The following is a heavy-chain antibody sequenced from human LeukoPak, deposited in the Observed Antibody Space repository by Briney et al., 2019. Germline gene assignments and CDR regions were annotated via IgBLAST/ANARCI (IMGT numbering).Heavy chain of an antibody. CDR3: AKMDTATSADAFDI. V-gene: IGHV3-23*01. J-gene: IGHJ3*02. Sequence: GGSLRLSCAASGFTFSNYAMKWVRQAPGKGLEWVSYVSRDGATRSYADSVKGRFTISRDNSKNTLYLQMNSLRAEDTAVYYCAKMDTATSADAFDIWGQGTMVTVSS. D-gene: IGHD5-18*01. CDR2: VSRDGATR. CDR1: GFTFSNYA.